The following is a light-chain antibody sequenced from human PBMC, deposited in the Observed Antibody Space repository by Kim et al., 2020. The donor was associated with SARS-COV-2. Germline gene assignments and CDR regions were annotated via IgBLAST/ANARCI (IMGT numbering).Light chain of an antibody. CDR3: GTWDSSLSAVV. Sequence: GQKVTISCSGSSPNIGNNYVSWYQQLPGTAPKLLIYDNNKRPSGIPDRFSGSKSGTSATLGITGLQTGDEADYYCGTWDSSLSAVVFGGGTQLPS. CDR1: SPNIGNNY. J-gene: IGLJ2*01. V-gene: IGLV1-51*01. CDR2: DNN.